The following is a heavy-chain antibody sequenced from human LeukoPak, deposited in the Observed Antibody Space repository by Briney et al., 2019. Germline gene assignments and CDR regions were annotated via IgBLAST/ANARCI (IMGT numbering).Heavy chain of an antibody. D-gene: IGHD2-2*01. J-gene: IGHJ4*02. CDR1: GYTFTSYA. Sequence: VASVKVSCKASGYTFTSYAMNWVRQAPGQGLEWMGWINTNTGNPTYAQGFTGRFVLSLDTSVSTAYLQISSLRAEDTAVYYCARNDEGFCSTSSCYVSWGQGTLVTVSS. V-gene: IGHV7-4-1*02. CDR3: ARNDEGFCSTSSCYVS. CDR2: INTNTGNP.